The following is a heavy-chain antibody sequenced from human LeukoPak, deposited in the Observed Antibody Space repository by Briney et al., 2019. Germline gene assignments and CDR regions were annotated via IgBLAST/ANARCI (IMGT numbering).Heavy chain of an antibody. CDR3: ARAVPSDAFDI. J-gene: IGHJ3*02. D-gene: IGHD6-19*01. CDR1: GYTFTSYD. Sequence: ASVKVSCKASGYTFTSYDINWVRQATGQGLEWMGWMNPNSGNTGYAQKFQGGVTMTRNTSISTAYMELSSLRSEDTAVYYCARAVPSDAFDIWGQGTMVTVSS. CDR2: MNPNSGNT. V-gene: IGHV1-8*01.